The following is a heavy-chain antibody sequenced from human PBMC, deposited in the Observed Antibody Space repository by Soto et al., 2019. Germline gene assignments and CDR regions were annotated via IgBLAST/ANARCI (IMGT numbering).Heavy chain of an antibody. CDR1: GLTFSSYA. CDR2: ISYDGRNK. V-gene: IGHV3-30*04. Sequence: QVQVVESGGGVVQPGRSLRLSCTASGLTFSSYAMQWVRQAPGKGLEWVAVISYDGRNKYYADSVKGRFTISRDNSKNTLYMQMSSLRAEDTAVYYCARGLGDFVYYFDYWGQGTLVTVSS. CDR3: ARGLGDFVYYFDY. D-gene: IGHD2-21*02. J-gene: IGHJ4*02.